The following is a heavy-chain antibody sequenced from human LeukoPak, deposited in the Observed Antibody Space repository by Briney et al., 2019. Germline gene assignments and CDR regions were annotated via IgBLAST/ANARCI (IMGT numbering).Heavy chain of an antibody. CDR1: GYTFTVYY. CDR2: INPNSGGT. Sequence: ASVTVSFKASGYTFTVYYMHWVRQAPGQGVEWMGWINPNSGGTNYAQKFQGRVTITRDTSISTAYMELSRLRSDDTAVYYCARSNVLLWFGEFPDFDYWGQGTLVTVSS. J-gene: IGHJ4*02. V-gene: IGHV1-2*02. D-gene: IGHD3-10*01. CDR3: ARSNVLLWFGEFPDFDY.